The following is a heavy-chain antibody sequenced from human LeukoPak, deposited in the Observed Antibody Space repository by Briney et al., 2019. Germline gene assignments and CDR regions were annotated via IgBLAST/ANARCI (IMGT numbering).Heavy chain of an antibody. CDR2: ISSSSTYI. J-gene: IGHJ4*02. D-gene: IGHD7-27*01. CDR3: ANWGFDY. CDR1: GSTFSSYS. V-gene: IGHV3-21*04. Sequence: GGSLRLSCAASGSTFSSYSMNWVRQAPGKGLEWVSSISSSSTYIYYADSVKGRVTISRDNAKNSLYLQMNSLRAEDTALYYCANWGFDYWGQGTLVTVSS.